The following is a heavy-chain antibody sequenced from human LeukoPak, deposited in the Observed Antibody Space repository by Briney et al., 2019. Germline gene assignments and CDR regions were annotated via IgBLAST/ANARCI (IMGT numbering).Heavy chain of an antibody. CDR3: ARVIRYFDWFDY. CDR2: INPSGGST. CDR1: GYTFTSYY. V-gene: IGHV1-46*01. D-gene: IGHD3-9*01. J-gene: IGHJ4*02. Sequence: GASVKVSCKASGYTFTSYYMHWVRQAPGQGLEWMGIINPSGGSTSYAQKFQGRVTMTRDTSISTAYMELSRLRSDDTAVYYCARVIRYFDWFDYWGQGTLVTVSS.